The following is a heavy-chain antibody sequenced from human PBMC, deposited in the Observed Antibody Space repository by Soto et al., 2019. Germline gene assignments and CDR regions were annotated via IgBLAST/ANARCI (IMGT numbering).Heavy chain of an antibody. D-gene: IGHD2-2*01. Sequence: GGSLRLSCAASGLTFSSYAMSWVRQAPGKGLEWVSAISGSGGSTYYADSVKGRFTIPRDNSKNTLYLQMNSLRAEDTAVYYCAKDTVPAAKYYFDYWGQGTLVTVSS. CDR1: GLTFSSYA. V-gene: IGHV3-23*01. J-gene: IGHJ4*02. CDR2: ISGSGGST. CDR3: AKDTVPAAKYYFDY.